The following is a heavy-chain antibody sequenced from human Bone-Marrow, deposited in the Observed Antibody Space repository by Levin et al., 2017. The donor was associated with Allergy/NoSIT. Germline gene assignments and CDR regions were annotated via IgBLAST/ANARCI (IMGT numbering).Heavy chain of an antibody. CDR3: AKNSAADIEEYGDYGGGGGSFYYSGMDF. CDR2: ISGSGEDT. CDR1: GFTFHYYA. Sequence: GGSLRLSCAASGFTFHYYAMNWVRQAPGKGLEWVSTISGSGEDTYYADSVKGPFTISRDNSKNTLYLEMNYLKAEDTAVYYCAKNSAADIEEYGDYGGGGGSFYYSGMDFWGQGTTVTVSS. V-gene: IGHV3-23*01. J-gene: IGHJ6*02. D-gene: IGHD4-17*01.